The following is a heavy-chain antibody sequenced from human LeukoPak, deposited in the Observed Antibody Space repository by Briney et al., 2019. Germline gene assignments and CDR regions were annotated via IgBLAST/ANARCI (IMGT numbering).Heavy chain of an antibody. CDR3: TTEAVPAADWFDP. D-gene: IGHD2-2*01. CDR2: IKSKTDGGTT. Sequence: GGSLRLSCAASGFTFSNAWMSWVRQAPGKGLEWVGRIKSKTDGGTTDYAAPVKGRFTISRDDSKNTLYLQMNSLKTEDTAVYYRTTEAVPAADWFDPWGQGTLVTVSS. CDR1: GFTFSNAW. V-gene: IGHV3-15*01. J-gene: IGHJ5*02.